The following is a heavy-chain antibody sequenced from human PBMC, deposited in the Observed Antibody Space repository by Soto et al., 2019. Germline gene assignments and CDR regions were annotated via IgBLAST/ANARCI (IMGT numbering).Heavy chain of an antibody. CDR1: GYTFTAYY. J-gene: IGHJ3*01. D-gene: IGHD1-1*01. V-gene: IGHV1-2*02. CDR2: INPKSGDI. CDR3: TRVLIGVTTHEAFDV. Sequence: QVHLVQSAAEVKKHGASVKVSCKASGYTFTAYYIHWVRQAPGQGLEWMGWINPKSGDIIYAQSFQGRVTMTTDTSINAAYMELSSLRSDDAAVYYCTRVLIGVTTHEAFDVWGQGTMVTVSS.